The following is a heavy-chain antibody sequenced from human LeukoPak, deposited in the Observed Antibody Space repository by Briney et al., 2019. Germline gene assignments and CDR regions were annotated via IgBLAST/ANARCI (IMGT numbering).Heavy chain of an antibody. Sequence: ASVKVSCKASGYTFTSYYMHWVREAPGQGLEWMGIINPSGGSTSYAQKFQGRVTMTRDTSTSTVYMELSSLRSEDTAVYYCARRWYYDSSGYPTSGYFQHWGQGTLVTVSS. CDR2: INPSGGST. V-gene: IGHV1-46*01. CDR3: ARRWYYDSSGYPTSGYFQH. D-gene: IGHD3-22*01. J-gene: IGHJ1*01. CDR1: GYTFTSYY.